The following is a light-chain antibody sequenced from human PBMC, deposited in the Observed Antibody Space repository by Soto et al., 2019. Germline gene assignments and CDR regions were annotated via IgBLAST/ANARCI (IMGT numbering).Light chain of an antibody. Sequence: EIVMTQSPATLSVSPGDRATLSCRASQIVNNKLAWYQQKPGQTPRLLIYDASTRATGIPARFSGSGSGTEFTLTISSLQSEDFAVYYCQQYNYWRTFGQGTKVEIK. V-gene: IGKV3-15*01. CDR3: QQYNYWRT. CDR2: DAS. CDR1: QIVNNK. J-gene: IGKJ1*01.